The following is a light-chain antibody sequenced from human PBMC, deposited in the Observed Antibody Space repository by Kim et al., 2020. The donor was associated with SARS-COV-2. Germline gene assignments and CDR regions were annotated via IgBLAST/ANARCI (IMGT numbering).Light chain of an antibody. V-gene: IGKV1-39*01. CDR1: QTISRY. J-gene: IGKJ3*01. CDR2: ATS. Sequence: ASVGDRVTITCRANQTISRYLNWFQQKPGKAPSLLMHATSTLQSGVPSRFSGSGSGTEYTLTITSLQPEDFATYYCQQIYSLPITFGPGTKVDIK. CDR3: QQIYSLPIT.